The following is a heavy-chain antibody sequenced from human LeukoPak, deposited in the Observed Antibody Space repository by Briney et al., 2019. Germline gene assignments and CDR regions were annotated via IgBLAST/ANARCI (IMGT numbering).Heavy chain of an antibody. D-gene: IGHD3-3*01. CDR3: WRVTNDAWNADYAVGLYYMDV. J-gene: IGHJ6*03. CDR2: INHSGST. Sequence: SETLSLTCTLSVGSISNLTWSRQPPGKGLEWIGNINHSGSTRYNPSLKSRVTIFLEMSKNQISLELHSLTATDTAVYYYWRVTNDAWNADYAVGLYYMDVWGEGTTVIVSS. V-gene: IGHV4-59*01. CDR1: VGSISN.